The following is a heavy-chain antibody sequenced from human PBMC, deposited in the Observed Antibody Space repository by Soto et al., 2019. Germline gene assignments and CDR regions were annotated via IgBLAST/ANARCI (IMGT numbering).Heavy chain of an antibody. D-gene: IGHD6-19*01. CDR2: INPSGGST. Sequence: ASVKVSCKASGYTFTSYYMHWVRQAPGQGLEWMGIINPSGGSTSYAQKFQGRVTMTRDTSTSTVYMELSSLRSEDTAVYYCARAKGIAVAGTVLTDAFDIWGQGTMVTVSS. CDR3: ARAKGIAVAGTVLTDAFDI. J-gene: IGHJ3*02. V-gene: IGHV1-46*03. CDR1: GYTFTSYY.